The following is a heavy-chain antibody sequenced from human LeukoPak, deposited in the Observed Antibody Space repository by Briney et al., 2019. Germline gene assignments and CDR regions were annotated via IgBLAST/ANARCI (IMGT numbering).Heavy chain of an antibody. CDR3: ARAIKVGYYYYYGMDV. Sequence: SETLSLTCAVYGGSFSGYYWSWIRQPPGKGLEWIGEINHSGCTNYNPSLKSRVTISVDTSKNQFSLKLSSVTAADTAVYYCARAIKVGYYYYYGMDVWGQGTRVTVSS. J-gene: IGHJ6*02. D-gene: IGHD5-12*01. V-gene: IGHV4-34*01. CDR2: INHSGCT. CDR1: GGSFSGYY.